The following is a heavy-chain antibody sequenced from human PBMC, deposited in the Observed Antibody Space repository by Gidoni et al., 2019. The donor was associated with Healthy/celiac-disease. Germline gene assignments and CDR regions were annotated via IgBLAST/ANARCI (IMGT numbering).Heavy chain of an antibody. J-gene: IGHJ5*02. CDR1: GGSISSYY. V-gene: IGHV4-59*01. CDR3: AREGTAVAGPETDWFDP. D-gene: IGHD6-19*01. Sequence: VQLQESGPGLVKPSETLSLTCTVSGGSISSYYWSWIRQPPGKGLEWIGYIYYSGSTNYNPSLKSRVTISVDTSKNQFSLKLSSVTAADTAVYYCAREGTAVAGPETDWFDPWGQGTLVTVSS. CDR2: IYYSGST.